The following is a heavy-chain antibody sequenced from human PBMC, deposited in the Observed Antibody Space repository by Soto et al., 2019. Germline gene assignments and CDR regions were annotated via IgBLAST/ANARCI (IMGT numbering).Heavy chain of an antibody. CDR2: IYYSGST. CDR1: GGSISSYY. J-gene: IGHJ4*02. V-gene: IGHV4-59*01. D-gene: IGHD3-22*01. CDR3: ARGDYYDSSGMDY. Sequence: SETLSLTCTVSGGSISSYYWSWIRQPPGKGLEWIGYIYYSGSTNYNPSLKSRVTISVDTSKNQFSLKLSSVTAADTAVYYCARGDYYDSSGMDYWCQGPLVTVFS.